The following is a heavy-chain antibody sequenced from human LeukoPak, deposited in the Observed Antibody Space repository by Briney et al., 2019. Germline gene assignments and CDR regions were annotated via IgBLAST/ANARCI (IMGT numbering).Heavy chain of an antibody. V-gene: IGHV1-69*04. D-gene: IGHD3-22*01. Sequence: GASVKVSCKASGGTFSSYAISWVRQAPGQGLEWMGRIIPILGIANYAQKFQGRVTITADKSTSTAYMELSSLRSEDTAVYYCARANYDSSGYYSAEYFQHWGQGTLVTVSS. CDR1: GGTFSSYA. J-gene: IGHJ1*01. CDR2: IIPILGIA. CDR3: ARANYDSSGYYSAEYFQH.